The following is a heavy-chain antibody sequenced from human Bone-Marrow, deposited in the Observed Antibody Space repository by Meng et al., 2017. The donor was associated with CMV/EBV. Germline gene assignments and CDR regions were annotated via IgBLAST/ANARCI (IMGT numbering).Heavy chain of an antibody. V-gene: IGHV3-23*01. CDR3: AKDRLVGGHVRSVVDY. CDR1: FTFSSDD. J-gene: IGHJ4*02. Sequence: FTFSSDDMSWVRWAPGKGLGWVSAIRGSGYRTYYADSVTGRFTISRDNSKNTLYLQMNRLRAEDTAVYYCAKDRLVGGHVRSVVDYWGQGTLVTVSS. D-gene: IGHD5-12*01. CDR2: IRGSGYRT.